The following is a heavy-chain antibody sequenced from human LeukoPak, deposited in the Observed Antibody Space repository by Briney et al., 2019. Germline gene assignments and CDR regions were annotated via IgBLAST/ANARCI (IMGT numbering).Heavy chain of an antibody. CDR2: ISGSGGST. J-gene: IGHJ4*02. CDR1: GFTFSSYA. V-gene: IGHV3-23*01. Sequence: GGSLRLSCAASGFTFSSYAMSWVRQAPGKGLEWVSAISGSGGSTYYADSVKGRFTISRNNSKNTLYLQMNSLRADDTAVYYCAKVEASYGDYYFDYWGQGTLVTVSS. CDR3: AKVEASYGDYYFDY. D-gene: IGHD4-17*01.